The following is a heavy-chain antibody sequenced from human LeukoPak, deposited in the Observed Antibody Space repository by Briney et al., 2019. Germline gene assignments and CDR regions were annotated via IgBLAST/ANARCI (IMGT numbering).Heavy chain of an antibody. D-gene: IGHD4-23*01. CDR2: INTNTGNP. Sequence: GASVKVSCKASGYTFTSYAMNWVRQAPGQGLEWMGWINTNTGNPTYAQGFTGRFVFSLDTSVSTAYLQISSLKAEDTAVYYCARDPPGLAYGGNSLVPHDAFDIWGQGTMVTVSS. CDR3: ARDPPGLAYGGNSLVPHDAFDI. J-gene: IGHJ3*02. V-gene: IGHV7-4-1*02. CDR1: GYTFTSYA.